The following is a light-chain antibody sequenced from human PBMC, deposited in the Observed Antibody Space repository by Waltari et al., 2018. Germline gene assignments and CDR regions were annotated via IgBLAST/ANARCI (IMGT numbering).Light chain of an antibody. V-gene: IGKV1-39*01. CDR2: AAS. Sequence: CRASQSINIYLNWFQQKPGKAPKSLISAASSLQTGVPSRFSGSGSETDFTLTISSLQAEDLATYYCQQGYSAPFTFGQGTKLEIK. CDR3: QQGYSAPFT. J-gene: IGKJ2*01. CDR1: QSINIY.